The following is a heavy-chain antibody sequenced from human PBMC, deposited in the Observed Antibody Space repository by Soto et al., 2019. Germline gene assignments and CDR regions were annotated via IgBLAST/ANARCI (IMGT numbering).Heavy chain of an antibody. J-gene: IGHJ5*02. CDR3: ARQYLDDYGDYGWFDA. V-gene: IGHV4-39*01. D-gene: IGHD4-17*01. CDR1: GGSISSSSYY. Sequence: QLQLQESGPGLVKPSETLSLTCTVSGGSISSSSYYWGWIRQPPGRGLEWIGSIYYSGSTYYNPSRNSQVAISVDTSKNQFSLKLSYVTAADTAVYYCARQYLDDYGDYGWFDAWGQGTLVTVSS. CDR2: IYYSGST.